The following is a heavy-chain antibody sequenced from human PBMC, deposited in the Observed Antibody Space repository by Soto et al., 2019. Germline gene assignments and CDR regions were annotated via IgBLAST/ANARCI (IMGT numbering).Heavy chain of an antibody. CDR3: ARDHAGGDAFDI. D-gene: IGHD3-10*01. Sequence: QVQLQESGPGLVKPSQTLSLTCTVSGGSISSGGYYWSWIRQHPGKGLEWIGYIYYSGSTYYNPSLKRRVTLAVDTSKNQFPHKLTSVTAADTAVYYCARDHAGGDAFDIWGQGTMVTVSS. CDR2: IYYSGST. J-gene: IGHJ3*02. V-gene: IGHV4-31*03. CDR1: GGSISSGGYY.